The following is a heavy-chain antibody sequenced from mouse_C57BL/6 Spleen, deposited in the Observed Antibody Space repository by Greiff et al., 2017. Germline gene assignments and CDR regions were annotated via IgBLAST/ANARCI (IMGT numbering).Heavy chain of an antibody. V-gene: IGHV3-3*01. CDR3: ASAVYYDYGGPYAMDY. J-gene: IGHJ4*01. Sequence: EVQLQESGPSLVRPSQTLSLTCTVTGFSINSASYWIWIRQFPGNKLEYTRHTFYSGFTYYTPSLESRTSISRDTSKNQFSLMWSSVTTEDTATYCGASAVYYDYGGPYAMDYWGQGTSVTVAS. CDR2: TFYSGFT. CDR1: GFSINSASY. D-gene: IGHD2-4*01.